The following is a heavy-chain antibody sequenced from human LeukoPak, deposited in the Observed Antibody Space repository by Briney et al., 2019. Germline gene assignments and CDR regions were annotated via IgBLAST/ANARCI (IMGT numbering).Heavy chain of an antibody. CDR3: ARYYIEGRCFDY. V-gene: IGHV1-2*02. Sequence: ASVKVSCKASGYKFTNYGISWVRQAPGQGLEWMGWINPNSGGTNYAQKFQGRVTMTRDTSIRTAYMELSRLRSDDTAMYYCARYYIEGRCFDYWGQGTLVTVSS. D-gene: IGHD3-10*01. J-gene: IGHJ4*02. CDR2: INPNSGGT. CDR1: GYKFTNYG.